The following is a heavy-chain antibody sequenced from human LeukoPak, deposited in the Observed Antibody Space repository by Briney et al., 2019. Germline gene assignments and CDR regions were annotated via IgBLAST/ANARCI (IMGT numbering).Heavy chain of an antibody. D-gene: IGHD5-18*01. CDR3: ARDAVDTANAV. Sequence: GGSLRLSCAASGFTFSSSAMSWVRQAPGKGLEWVSAISNNGGYTYYADSVQGRFTISRDNAKNTLYLQMNSLRAEDTAVYYCARDAVDTANAVWGQGTTVTVSS. V-gene: IGHV3-23*01. CDR1: GFTFSSSA. CDR2: ISNNGGYT. J-gene: IGHJ6*02.